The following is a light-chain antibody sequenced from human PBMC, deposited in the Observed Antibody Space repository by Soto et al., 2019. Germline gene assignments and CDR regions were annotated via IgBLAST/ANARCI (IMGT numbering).Light chain of an antibody. CDR1: QSINNC. Sequence: EIVLTQSPATLSLSPGERATLSCRASQSINNCLAWYQQKPGQAPRLLIYDASTRATGIPARLSGSGSGTDLTITISSMKPEDSEVYYCQQRNNWTLTFGGGTKVDIK. CDR3: QQRNNWTLT. CDR2: DAS. V-gene: IGKV3-11*01. J-gene: IGKJ4*01.